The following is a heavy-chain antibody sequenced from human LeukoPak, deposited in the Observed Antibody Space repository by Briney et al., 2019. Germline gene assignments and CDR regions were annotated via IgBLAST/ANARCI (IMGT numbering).Heavy chain of an antibody. CDR2: IYYSGST. CDR3: AIYDILTGVNDY. CDR1: GGSISSSSYY. V-gene: IGHV4-39*07. D-gene: IGHD3-9*01. J-gene: IGHJ4*02. Sequence: SETLSLTCTASGGSISSSSYYWGWIRQPPGKGLEWIGSIYYSGSTYYNPSLKSRVTISVDTSKNQFSLKLSSVTAADTAVYYCAIYDILTGVNDYWGQGTLVTVSS.